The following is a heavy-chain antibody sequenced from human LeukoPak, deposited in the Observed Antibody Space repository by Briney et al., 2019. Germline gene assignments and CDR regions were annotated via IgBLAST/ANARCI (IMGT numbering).Heavy chain of an antibody. CDR2: IYGGGTT. J-gene: IGHJ4*02. Sequence: RQAPGXXXXWVSLIYGGGTTYYADSVKGRFTISSDSSKNTLYLQMNSLRAEDTAVYYCAKAEIAVAARFDYWGQGTLVTVSS. CDR3: AKAEIAVAARFDY. V-gene: IGHV3-53*01. D-gene: IGHD6-19*01.